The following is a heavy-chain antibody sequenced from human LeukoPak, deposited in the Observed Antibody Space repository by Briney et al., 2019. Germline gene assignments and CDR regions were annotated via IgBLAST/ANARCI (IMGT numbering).Heavy chain of an antibody. CDR3: ARDTSPREYYYDSSGYSPDAFDI. V-gene: IGHV1-2*04. D-gene: IGHD3-22*01. Sequence: GASVKVSCKASGYTLTSYYIHWVRQAPGQGLEWMGIINPSDGKTTYSQKFQGWVTMTRDTSISTAYMELSRLRSDDTAVYYCARDTSPREYYYDSSGYSPDAFDIWGQGTMVTVSS. CDR2: INPSDGKT. J-gene: IGHJ3*02. CDR1: GYTLTSYY.